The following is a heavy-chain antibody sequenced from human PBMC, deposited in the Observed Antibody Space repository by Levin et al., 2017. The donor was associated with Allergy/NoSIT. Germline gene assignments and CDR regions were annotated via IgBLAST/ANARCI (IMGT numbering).Heavy chain of an antibody. Sequence: ASVKVSCKASGYTFTGYYMHWVRQAPGQGLEWMGWINPNSGGTNYAQKFQGRVTMTRDTSISTAYMELSRLRSDDTAVYYCARALPPITGTRNWFDPWGQGTLVTVSS. D-gene: IGHD1-20*01. CDR2: INPNSGGT. V-gene: IGHV1-2*02. CDR1: GYTFTGYY. J-gene: IGHJ5*02. CDR3: ARALPPITGTRNWFDP.